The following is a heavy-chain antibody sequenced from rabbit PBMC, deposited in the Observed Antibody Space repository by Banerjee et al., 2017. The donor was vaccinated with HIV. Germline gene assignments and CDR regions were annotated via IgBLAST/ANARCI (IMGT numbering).Heavy chain of an antibody. J-gene: IGHJ4*01. Sequence: QSLEEYGGDLVKPEGSLTLTCTASGFSFSNKYVMCWVRQAPGKGLEWIACIDAGSNGNTYHASWAKGRFTVSKTSSTTVTLQMTSLTAADTAPYFCARDLAGAIGWNFNLWGQGTLVTVS. D-gene: IGHD4-1*01. CDR3: ARDLAGAIGWNFNL. CDR2: IDAGSNGNT. CDR1: GFSFSNKYV. V-gene: IGHV1S40*01.